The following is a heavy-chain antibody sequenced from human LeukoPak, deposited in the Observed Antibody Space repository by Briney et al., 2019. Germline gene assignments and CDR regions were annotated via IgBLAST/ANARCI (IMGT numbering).Heavy chain of an antibody. CDR2: IYYSGST. Sequence: SGTLSLTCTVSGGSISSSSYYWGWIRQPPGKGLEWIGSIYYSGSTYYNPSLKSRVTISVDTSKNQFSLKLSSVTAADTAVYYCARGYCSSTSCRGFFDYWGQGTLVTVSS. D-gene: IGHD2-2*01. V-gene: IGHV4-39*01. J-gene: IGHJ4*02. CDR3: ARGYCSSTSCRGFFDY. CDR1: GGSISSSSYY.